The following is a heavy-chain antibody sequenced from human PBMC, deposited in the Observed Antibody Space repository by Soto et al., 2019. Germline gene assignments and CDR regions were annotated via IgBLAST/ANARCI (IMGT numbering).Heavy chain of an antibody. CDR2: INSDGSST. Sequence: WGSLRLSCAASGFTFISYWIHFFRQSPFKWLVWVSRINSDGSSTSYADPVKGRFTISRDNAKNTLYLQMNSLRAEDTAVYYCARDKAPRRGNYYYYGMDVWGQGTTVTVSS. D-gene: IGHD4-17*01. V-gene: IGHV3-74*01. CDR1: GFTFISYW. CDR3: ARDKAPRRGNYYYYGMDV. J-gene: IGHJ6*02.